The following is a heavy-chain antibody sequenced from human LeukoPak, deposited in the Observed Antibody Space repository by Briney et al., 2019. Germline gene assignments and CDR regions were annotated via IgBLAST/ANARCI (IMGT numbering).Heavy chain of an antibody. J-gene: IGHJ4*02. Sequence: PGGSLRLPCAASGFTFSSYAMSWVCQAPGKGLEWVSAVSGSGGSTYYADSVKGRFTISRDNSKNTLYLQMNSLRAEDTAVYYCAKPLNSAYCSGGSCYDDYWGQGTLVTVSS. CDR2: VSGSGGST. V-gene: IGHV3-23*01. D-gene: IGHD2-15*01. CDR1: GFTFSSYA. CDR3: AKPLNSAYCSGGSCYDDY.